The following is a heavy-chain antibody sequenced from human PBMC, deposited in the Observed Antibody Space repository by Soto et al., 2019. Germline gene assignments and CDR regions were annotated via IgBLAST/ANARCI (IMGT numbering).Heavy chain of an antibody. D-gene: IGHD6-13*01. CDR1: GGSISSSSYY. V-gene: IGHV4-39*01. CDR3: AGVQQLLLEGLFDP. J-gene: IGHJ5*02. Sequence: QLQLQESGPGLVKPSETLSLTCTVSGGSISSSSYYWGWIRQPPGKGLEWIGSIYYSGSTYYNPSLKSRVTISVDTSKNQFSLKLSSVTAADTAVYYCAGVQQLLLEGLFDPWGQGTLVTVSS. CDR2: IYYSGST.